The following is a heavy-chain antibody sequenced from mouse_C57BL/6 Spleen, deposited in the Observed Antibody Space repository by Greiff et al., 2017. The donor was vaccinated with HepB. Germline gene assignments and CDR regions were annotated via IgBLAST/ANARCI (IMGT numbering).Heavy chain of an antibody. CDR3: AIFYDDDEGDYAMDY. CDR1: GYTFTTYP. J-gene: IGHJ4*01. D-gene: IGHD2-4*01. CDR2: FHPYNDDT. Sequence: VQLQQSGAELVKPGASVKMSCKASGYTFTTYPIEWMKQNHGKSLEWIGNFHPYNDDTKYNEKFKGKATLTVEKSSSTVYLELSRLTSDDSSVFYCAIFYDDDEGDYAMDYWGQGTSVTVSS. V-gene: IGHV1-47*01.